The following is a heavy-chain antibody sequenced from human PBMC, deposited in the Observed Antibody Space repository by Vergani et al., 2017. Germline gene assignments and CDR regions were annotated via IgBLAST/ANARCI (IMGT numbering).Heavy chain of an antibody. CDR1: GFTFSSYA. CDR2: ISYDGSNK. J-gene: IGHJ4*02. V-gene: IGHV3-30-3*01. D-gene: IGHD2-2*01. Sequence: QVQLVESGGGVVQPGRSLRLSCAASGFTFSSYAMHWVRQAPGKGLEWVAVISYDGSNKYYADSVKGRFTISRDNSKNTLYLQMNSLRAEDTAAYYCATPVVVVPAAITDYWGQGTLVTVSS. CDR3: ATPVVVVPAAITDY.